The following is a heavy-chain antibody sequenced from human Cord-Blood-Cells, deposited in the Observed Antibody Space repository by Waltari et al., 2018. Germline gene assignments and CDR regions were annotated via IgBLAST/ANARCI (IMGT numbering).Heavy chain of an antibody. Sequence: QVTLKESGPVLVKPTETLTLTCTASGFSLNNARMGVSWILQPPGKALEWLAQIFSNDEKSYITSLKSRLTISKDTSKSQLVLTMTNMDPVDTATYFCARNGGSWNDAKYNWFAPWGQGTLVTVSS. CDR2: IFSNDEK. J-gene: IGHJ5*02. CDR1: GFSLNNARMG. V-gene: IGHV2-26*01. D-gene: IGHD1-1*01. CDR3: ARNGGSWNDAKYNWFAP.